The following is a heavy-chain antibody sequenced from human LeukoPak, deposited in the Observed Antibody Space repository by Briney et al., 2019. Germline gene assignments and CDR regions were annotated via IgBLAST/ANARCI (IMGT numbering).Heavy chain of an antibody. CDR2: IRYDGSNK. CDR3: AKGGYCSSTSCYQGIDY. CDR1: GFTFSSYG. D-gene: IGHD2-2*01. Sequence: GGSLRLSCAASGFTFSSYGMHWVRQAPGKGLEWVAFIRYDGSNKYYADSVKGRFTISRDNSKNTLYLQMNSLRAEDTAVYYCAKGGYCSSTSCYQGIDYWGQGTLVTVSS. V-gene: IGHV3-30*02. J-gene: IGHJ4*02.